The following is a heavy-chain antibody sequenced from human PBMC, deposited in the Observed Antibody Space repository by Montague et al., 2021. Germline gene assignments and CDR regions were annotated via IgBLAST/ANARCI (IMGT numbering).Heavy chain of an antibody. J-gene: IGHJ4*02. CDR2: IYDSGST. CDR3: AGSGGYCSGGRCDSLDY. CDR1: GGSISSGGFY. D-gene: IGHD2-15*01. V-gene: IGHV4-31*03. Sequence: TLSLTCSVSGGSISSGGFYWSWIRQHPGKGPEWIGSIYDSGSTNYNPPLKSRLTLSRDTSKNQVSLRLTSVTAAETAVYYCAGSGGYCSGGRCDSLDYWGQGTLVTVSS.